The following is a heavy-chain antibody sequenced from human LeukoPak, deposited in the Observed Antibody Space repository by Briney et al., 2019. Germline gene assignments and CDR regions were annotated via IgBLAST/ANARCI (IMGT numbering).Heavy chain of an antibody. CDR1: RFTFSSYG. D-gene: IGHD6-19*01. CDR3: SAVAGLFDY. V-gene: IGHV3-30*03. J-gene: IGHJ4*02. CDR2: ISYDGSNK. Sequence: GGSLRLSCAASRFTFSSYGMHWVRQAPGKGLEWVAVISYDGSNKYYADSVKGRFTISRDNSKNTLYLQMNSLRAEDTAVYYCSAVAGLFDYWGQGTLVTVSS.